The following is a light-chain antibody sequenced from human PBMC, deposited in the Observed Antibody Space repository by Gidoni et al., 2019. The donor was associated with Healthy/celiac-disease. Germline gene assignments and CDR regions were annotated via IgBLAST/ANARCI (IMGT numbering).Light chain of an antibody. J-gene: IGKJ3*01. CDR1: QTIGSF. CDR2: AAS. V-gene: IGKV1-39*01. CDR3: QQTYYAPPCT. Sequence: DLQMTQSPSSLSASVGDRITNSCRTSQTIGSFLNWYQQKPGKAPKVLIRAASSLQSGVPSRFSGSGSGTYFTLTISSLQPEDLGTYYCQQTYYAPPCTFGPGTKVEI.